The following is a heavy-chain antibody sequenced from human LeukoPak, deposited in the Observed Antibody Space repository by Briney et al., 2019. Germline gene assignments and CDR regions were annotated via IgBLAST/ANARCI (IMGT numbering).Heavy chain of an antibody. Sequence: SETLSLTCTVSGGSISSSSYYWGWIRQPPGKGLEWIGNIYYSGSTYYNPSLKSRVTISVDTSKNQFSLKLTSVTAADTAVYYCARVRRYYDSSGYPSRLFDYWGQGTLVTVSS. CDR1: GGSISSSSYY. D-gene: IGHD3-22*01. CDR3: ARVRRYYDSSGYPSRLFDY. CDR2: IYYSGST. V-gene: IGHV4-39*07. J-gene: IGHJ4*02.